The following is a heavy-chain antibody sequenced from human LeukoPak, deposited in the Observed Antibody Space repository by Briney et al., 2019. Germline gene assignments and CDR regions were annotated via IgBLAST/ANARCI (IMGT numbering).Heavy chain of an antibody. CDR1: GITFSRFW. D-gene: IGHD6-19*01. V-gene: IGHV3-7*03. CDR3: ARDSSGWSHFDY. J-gene: IGHJ4*02. Sequence: GGSLRLSCAASGITFSRFWMSWVRQAPGKGLQWVANINQDGSEKHYVDSVKGRFTISRDNAENSLYLQMNSLRAEDTAVYYCARDSSGWSHFDYWGQGTLVTVSS. CDR2: INQDGSEK.